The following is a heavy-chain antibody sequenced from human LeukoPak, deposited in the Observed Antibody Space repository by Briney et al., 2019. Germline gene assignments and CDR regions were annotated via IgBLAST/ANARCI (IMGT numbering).Heavy chain of an antibody. CDR3: ARGGYSSGWYECFDY. V-gene: IGHV1-2*02. Sequence: GASVTVSCTASGYTFTFYYMHWVRQAPGQGLEWMGWINPNSGGTNYAQKFQGRVTMTRDTSISTAYMELSRLRSDDTAVYYCARGGYSSGWYECFDYWGQGTLVTISS. D-gene: IGHD6-19*01. J-gene: IGHJ4*02. CDR2: INPNSGGT. CDR1: GYTFTFYY.